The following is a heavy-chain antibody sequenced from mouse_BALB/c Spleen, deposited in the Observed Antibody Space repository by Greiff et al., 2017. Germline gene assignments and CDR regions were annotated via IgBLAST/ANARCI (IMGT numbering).Heavy chain of an antibody. CDR3: ARGVYYGSSCWYFDV. Sequence: EVHLVESGGGLVKPGGSLKLSCAASGFTFSSYAMSWVRQTPEKRLEWVASISSGGSTYYPDSVKGRFTISRDNARNILYLQMSSLRSEDTAMYYCARGVYYGSSCWYFDVGGAGTTVTVSS. CDR2: ISSGGST. CDR1: GFTFSSYA. D-gene: IGHD1-1*01. J-gene: IGHJ1*01. V-gene: IGHV5-6-5*01.